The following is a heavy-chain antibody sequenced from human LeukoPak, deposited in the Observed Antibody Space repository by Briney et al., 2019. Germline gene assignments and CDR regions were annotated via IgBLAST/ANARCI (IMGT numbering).Heavy chain of an antibody. J-gene: IGHJ4*02. D-gene: IGHD3-10*01. V-gene: IGHV3-21*01. CDR2: ISSSSSYI. Sequence: KPGGSLRLSCAASGFTFSSYSMNWVRQAPGKGLEWVSSISSSSSYIYYADSVKGRFTISRDNAKNSLYLQMNSLRAEDTAVYYCAKVKYGSGSYYYTDYFDYWGQGTLVTVSS. CDR3: AKVKYGSGSYYYTDYFDY. CDR1: GFTFSSYS.